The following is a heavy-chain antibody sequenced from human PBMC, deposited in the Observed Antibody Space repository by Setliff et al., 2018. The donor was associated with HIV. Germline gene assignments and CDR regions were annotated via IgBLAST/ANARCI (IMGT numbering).Heavy chain of an antibody. Sequence: PSETLSLTCTLYGGSLTNYYWTWIRQSPEKGLEWIGEIVDSGSTNYSPSLKSRVTISLDTSKKQFSLRLNSVTAADTAIYYCARDMMRWLVMVPGATRGYFDAWGQGALVTVSS. CDR2: IVDSGST. J-gene: IGHJ4*02. CDR1: GGSLTNYY. V-gene: IGHV4-34*12. CDR3: ARDMMRWLVMVPGATRGYFDA. D-gene: IGHD3-16*01.